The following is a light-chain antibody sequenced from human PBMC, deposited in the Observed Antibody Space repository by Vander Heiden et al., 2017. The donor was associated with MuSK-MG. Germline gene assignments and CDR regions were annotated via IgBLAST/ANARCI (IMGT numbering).Light chain of an antibody. CDR1: QTVSNNF. V-gene: IGKV3-20*01. CDR3: QQYDGALLT. J-gene: IGKJ4*01. CDR2: GAS. Sequence: ENVLTQSPGTLSLSPGERATLSCRASQTVSNNFLAWYQQKPGQAPRLLIHGASSRVSGIPDRFSGSGSGPDFTLTISRLEPEDSAVYYCQQYDGALLTFGGGTKVEIK.